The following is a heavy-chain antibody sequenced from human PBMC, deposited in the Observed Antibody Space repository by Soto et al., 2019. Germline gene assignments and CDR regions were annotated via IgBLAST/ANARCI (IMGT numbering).Heavy chain of an antibody. J-gene: IGHJ5*02. V-gene: IGHV3-7*05. Sequence: GGSLRLSCTGSGFTFSDYWMSWARQAPGKGLAWVANIKYDGSEEYYVDSVRGRFTISRDNAMNSLHLQMNSLRADDTAVYYCARFASGKSAATWGQGTLVTVSS. CDR1: GFTFSDYW. D-gene: IGHD5-12*01. CDR2: IKYDGSEE. CDR3: ARFASGKSAAT.